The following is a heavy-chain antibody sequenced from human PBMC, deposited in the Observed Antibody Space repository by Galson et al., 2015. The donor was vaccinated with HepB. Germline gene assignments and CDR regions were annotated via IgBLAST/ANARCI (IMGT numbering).Heavy chain of an antibody. CDR1: GFTFSDPY. D-gene: IGHD5-18*01. Sequence: SLRLSCAASGFTFSDPYMSWIRQAPGKGLEWVSAISGSGGSTYYADSVKGRFTISRDNSKNTLYLQMNSLRAEDTAVYYCAKSRGSGYSYGSRYYFDYWGQGTLVTVSS. CDR3: AKSRGSGYSYGSRYYFDY. J-gene: IGHJ4*02. V-gene: IGHV3-23*01. CDR2: ISGSGGST.